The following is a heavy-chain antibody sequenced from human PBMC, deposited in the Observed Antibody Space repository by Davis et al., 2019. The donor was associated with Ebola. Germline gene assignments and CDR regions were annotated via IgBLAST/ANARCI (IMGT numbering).Heavy chain of an antibody. CDR1: GFTFEDFA. V-gene: IGHV3-9*01. Sequence: PGGSLRLSCAASGFTFEDFAMQWVRQAPGKGLEWVSGISWSGDNIAYADSVKGRFTISRDNAKNSLYLQMNSLRADDTAFYYCARDIKGYTSSGVDYWGQGTLVTVSS. D-gene: IGHD6-13*01. CDR2: ISWSGDNI. CDR3: ARDIKGYTSSGVDY. J-gene: IGHJ4*02.